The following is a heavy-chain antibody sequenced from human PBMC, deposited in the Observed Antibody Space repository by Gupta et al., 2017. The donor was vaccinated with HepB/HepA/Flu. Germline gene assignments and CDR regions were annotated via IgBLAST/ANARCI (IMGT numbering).Heavy chain of an antibody. D-gene: IGHD2-21*02. J-gene: IGHJ1*01. CDR1: GFTFSHYI. Sequence: EVQLVESGGGLVKPGGSLRLSCAASGFTFSHYIMNWVRQAPGKGLEWVSSISGSSSYIYYADSIKGRFTISRDNAKNSLYLQMNSLRAEDTAVYYCARAPYCAGDCFDYFQQWGQGTLVTVSS. CDR3: ARAPYCAGDCFDYFQQ. CDR2: ISGSSSYI. V-gene: IGHV3-21*01.